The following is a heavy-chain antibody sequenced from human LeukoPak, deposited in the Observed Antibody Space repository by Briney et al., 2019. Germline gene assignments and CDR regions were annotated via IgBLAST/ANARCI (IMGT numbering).Heavy chain of an antibody. CDR1: GFTSSSYS. V-gene: IGHV3-21*01. D-gene: IGHD3-22*01. CDR2: ISSSSSYI. CDR3: ARDQEYYYDSSGYYY. Sequence: KPGGPLRLSCAPPGFTSSSYSMNWARQAPGKGLKWASSISSSSSYIYYADSVKGRFTISRDNAKNSLYLQMNSLRAEDTAVYYCARDQEYYYDSSGYYYWGQGTLVTVSS. J-gene: IGHJ4*02.